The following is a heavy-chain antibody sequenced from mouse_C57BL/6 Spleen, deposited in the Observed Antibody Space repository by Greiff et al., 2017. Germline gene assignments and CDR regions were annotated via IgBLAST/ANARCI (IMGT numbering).Heavy chain of an antibody. CDR2: IYPGNSDT. J-gene: IGHJ4*01. CDR3: TRYAYYSNFLAMDY. D-gene: IGHD2-5*01. Sequence: EVQLQQSGTVLARPGASVKMSCKTSGYTFTSYWMHWVKQRPGQGLEWIGAIYPGNSDTSYNQKFKGKAKLTAVTSASTAYMELSSLTNEDSAVYYCTRYAYYSNFLAMDYWGQGTSVTVSS. CDR1: GYTFTSYW. V-gene: IGHV1-5*01.